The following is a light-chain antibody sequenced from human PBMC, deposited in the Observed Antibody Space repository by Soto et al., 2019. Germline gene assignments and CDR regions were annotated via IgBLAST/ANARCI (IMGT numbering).Light chain of an antibody. J-gene: IGKJ1*01. CDR3: QQYNSYWT. CDR1: QGISSY. Sequence: AIRMTQSPSSLSASTGDRVTITCRASQGISSYLAWYQQKPGKAPKLLIYAASTLQSGVPSRFSGSGSGTDFTLTISCLQPDDFATYYCQQYNSYWTFGQGTKVDIK. CDR2: AAS. V-gene: IGKV1-8*01.